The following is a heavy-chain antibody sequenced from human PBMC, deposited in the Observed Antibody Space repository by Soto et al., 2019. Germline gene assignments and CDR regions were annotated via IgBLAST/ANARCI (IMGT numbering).Heavy chain of an antibody. CDR1: GGSISSGGYY. V-gene: IGHV4-31*03. CDR2: IYYSGST. CDR3: AGSSGYYYRFDY. J-gene: IGHJ4*02. D-gene: IGHD3-22*01. Sequence: SETLSLTCTVSGGSISSGGYYWSWIRQHPGKGLEWTGYIYYSGSTYYNPSLKSRVTISVDTSKNQFSLKLSSVTAADTAVYYCAGSSGYYYRFDYWGQGTLVTVSS.